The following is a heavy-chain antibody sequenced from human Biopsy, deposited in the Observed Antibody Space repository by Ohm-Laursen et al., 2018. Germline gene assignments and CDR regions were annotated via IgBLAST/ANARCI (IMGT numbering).Heavy chain of an antibody. Sequence: ASVKVSCKVPGGTFINYGVSWVRQAPGQGLEWLGGNIPILGTGNYAQKFQDRVTVAADTSTSTATMELRSLRSDDTAVYYCATKLTGYFHHWGQGTLVIVSS. CDR1: GGTFINYG. CDR2: NIPILGTG. V-gene: IGHV1-69*06. J-gene: IGHJ1*01. D-gene: IGHD3-9*01. CDR3: ATKLTGYFHH.